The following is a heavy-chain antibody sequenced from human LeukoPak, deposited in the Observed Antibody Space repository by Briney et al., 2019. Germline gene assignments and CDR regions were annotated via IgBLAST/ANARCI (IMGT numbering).Heavy chain of an antibody. J-gene: IGHJ4*02. D-gene: IGHD3-22*01. Sequence: SETLSPTCTVSGGSISSYYWSWIRQPPGKGLEWIGYFYYSGSTNYNPSLKSRVTISVDTSKNQFSLKLSSVTAADTAVYYCAKTRGSGYFDYWGQGTLVTVSS. V-gene: IGHV4-59*01. CDR1: GGSISSYY. CDR3: AKTRGSGYFDY. CDR2: FYYSGST.